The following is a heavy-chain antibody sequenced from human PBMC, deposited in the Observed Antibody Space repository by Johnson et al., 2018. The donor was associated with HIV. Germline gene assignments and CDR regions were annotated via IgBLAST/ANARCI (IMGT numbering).Heavy chain of an antibody. Sequence: MQLVESGGGLVQPGGSLRLSCAASGFTVSSNYMSWVRQAPGKGLEWVSVIYSGGSTYYADSVKGRFTISRDNSKNTLYLQMNSLRAEDTAVYYCAKSGYSGSYDRMGAFDIWGLGTMVTVSS. J-gene: IGHJ3*02. D-gene: IGHD1-26*01. CDR3: AKSGYSGSYDRMGAFDI. CDR1: GFTVSSNY. V-gene: IGHV3-66*01. CDR2: IYSGGST.